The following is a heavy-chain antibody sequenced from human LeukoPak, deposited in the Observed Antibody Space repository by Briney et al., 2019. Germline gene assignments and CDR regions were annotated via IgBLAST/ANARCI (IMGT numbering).Heavy chain of an antibody. V-gene: IGHV3-66*02. Sequence: GGSLRLSCAAFGFTVSSNHMSWVRQAPGKGLEWVSVIYSGGSAYYADSVKGRFTISRDNSKNTLYLQMNSLRAEDTAVYYCARDSGSGGVNYWGQGTLVTVSS. CDR2: IYSGGSA. CDR3: ARDSGSGGVNY. CDR1: GFTVSSNH. D-gene: IGHD3-10*01. J-gene: IGHJ4*02.